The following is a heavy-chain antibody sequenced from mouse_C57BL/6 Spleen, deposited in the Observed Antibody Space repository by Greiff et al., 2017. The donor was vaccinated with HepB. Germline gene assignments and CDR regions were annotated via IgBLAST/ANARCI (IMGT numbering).Heavy chain of an antibody. CDR1: GYSFTGYY. Sequence: VQLQQSGPELVKPGASVKISCKASGYSFTGYYMNWVKQSPEKSLEWIGEINPRTGGTTYNQKFKAKATLTVDKSSSTAYMQLKSLTSEDSAVYYCARSEVTTVVAPYYAMDYWGQGTSVTVSS. J-gene: IGHJ4*01. CDR2: INPRTGGT. V-gene: IGHV1-42*01. D-gene: IGHD1-1*01. CDR3: ARSEVTTVVAPYYAMDY.